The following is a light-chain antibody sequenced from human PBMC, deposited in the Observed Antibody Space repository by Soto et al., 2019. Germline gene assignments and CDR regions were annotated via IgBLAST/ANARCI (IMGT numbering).Light chain of an antibody. CDR2: DIS. Sequence: EILLTQSPVTLSLSPGERATLSCRASQRINNYLAWYQQKPGQAPRLLIYDISNRAPGIPARFSGSGSGTDFTLTISSLEPEDFAVYYCQQRSNWPPLTFGGGTRVE. CDR1: QRINNY. J-gene: IGKJ4*01. CDR3: QQRSNWPPLT. V-gene: IGKV3-11*01.